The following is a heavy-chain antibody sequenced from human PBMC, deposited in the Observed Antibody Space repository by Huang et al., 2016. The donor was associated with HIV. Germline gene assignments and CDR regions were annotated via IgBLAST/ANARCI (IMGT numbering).Heavy chain of an antibody. CDR1: GYRFRSNW. Sequence: EVQLVQSGAEVKKPGESLKISCKGSGYRFRSNWIGGGRQMPGKGLEWMGILSPGAAGTKYSPSFQGQVTISADKSINTAYLQWSSLKASDTAMYYCARLIGSPSFYYGLDVWGQGTTVTVSS. CDR2: LSPGAAGT. CDR3: ARLIGSPSFYYGLDV. D-gene: IGHD3-10*01. J-gene: IGHJ6*02. V-gene: IGHV5-51*01.